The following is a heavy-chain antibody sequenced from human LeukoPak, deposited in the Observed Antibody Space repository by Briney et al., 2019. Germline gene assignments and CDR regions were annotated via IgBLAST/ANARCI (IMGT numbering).Heavy chain of an antibody. Sequence: ASVKVSCKASGYTFTGYYMHWVRQAPGQGLEWKGRINPNSGGTNYAQKFQGRVTMTRDTSISTAYMELSRLRSDDTAVYYCARVIYGSSGWYDAFDIWGQGTMVTVSS. J-gene: IGHJ3*02. CDR2: INPNSGGT. V-gene: IGHV1-2*06. CDR1: GYTFTGYY. CDR3: ARVIYGSSGWYDAFDI. D-gene: IGHD6-19*01.